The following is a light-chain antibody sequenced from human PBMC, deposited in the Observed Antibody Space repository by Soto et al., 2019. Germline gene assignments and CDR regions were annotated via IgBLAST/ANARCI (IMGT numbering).Light chain of an antibody. J-gene: IGKJ2*01. CDR2: GAS. V-gene: IGKV3-15*01. CDR1: QSVSSN. Sequence: EIVMTQSPATLSVSPGERATLSCRASQSVSSNLAWYQQKPGQAPRLLIYGASTRATGIPARFSGSESGTEFTHTISSLQSEDFAVYYCQQYNNWPRTFGQGTKLEIK. CDR3: QQYNNWPRT.